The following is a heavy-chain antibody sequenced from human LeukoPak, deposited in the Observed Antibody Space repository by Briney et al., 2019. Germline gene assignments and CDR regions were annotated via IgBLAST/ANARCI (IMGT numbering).Heavy chain of an antibody. CDR1: GETFSDFH. CDR2: INHGGST. Sequence: PSETLSLTCAVYGETFSDFHWSWIRQSPRQGLEWIGEINHGGSTNYNPSLKSRVTISVDTSKDQFSLRLSSVTAADTAVYYCARVRVDVVRGARYGMDVWGKGTTVTVSS. J-gene: IGHJ6*04. V-gene: IGHV4-34*01. D-gene: IGHD3-10*01. CDR3: ARVRVDVVRGARYGMDV.